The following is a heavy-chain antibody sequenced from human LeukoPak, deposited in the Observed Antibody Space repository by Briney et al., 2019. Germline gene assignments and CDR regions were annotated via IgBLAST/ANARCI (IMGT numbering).Heavy chain of an antibody. CDR2: IKGDGSIT. V-gene: IGHV3-74*01. CDR1: GFTFSSYW. Sequence: GGSLRLSCAASGFTFSSYWMYWVCQAPGKGLVWVSHIKGDGSITTYADSVKGRFTISRDNAKNTLYLQMNSLRAEDTAVYYCARDRYSSHDYWGQGTLVTVSS. J-gene: IGHJ4*02. CDR3: ARDRYSSHDY. D-gene: IGHD5-18*01.